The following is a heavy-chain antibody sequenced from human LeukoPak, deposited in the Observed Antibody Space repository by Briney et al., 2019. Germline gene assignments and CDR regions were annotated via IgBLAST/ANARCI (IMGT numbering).Heavy chain of an antibody. V-gene: IGHV5-51*01. Sequence: GESLKISCKGSGYSFTGYWIGWVRQMPGKGREWMGIIYPGDSDTRYSPSFQGQVTISADKSISTAYLQWSSLKASDTAMYYCARLDGSGSYYYYGMDVWGQGTTVTVSS. CDR1: GYSFTGYW. J-gene: IGHJ6*02. CDR3: ARLDGSGSYYYYGMDV. CDR2: IYPGDSDT. D-gene: IGHD3-10*01.